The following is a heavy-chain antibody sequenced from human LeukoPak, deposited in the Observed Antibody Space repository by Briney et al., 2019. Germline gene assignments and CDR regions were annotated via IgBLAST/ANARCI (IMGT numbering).Heavy chain of an antibody. Sequence: ASVKVSFKASGYTFTSYGISWVRQAPGQGLEWMGWISAYNGNTNYAQKLQGRVTMTTDTSTSTAYMELRSLRSDDTAVYYCARSDYYGSSGYDYYYGMDVWGQGTTVTVSS. CDR2: ISAYNGNT. D-gene: IGHD3-22*01. CDR3: ARSDYYGSSGYDYYYGMDV. CDR1: GYTFTSYG. J-gene: IGHJ6*02. V-gene: IGHV1-18*01.